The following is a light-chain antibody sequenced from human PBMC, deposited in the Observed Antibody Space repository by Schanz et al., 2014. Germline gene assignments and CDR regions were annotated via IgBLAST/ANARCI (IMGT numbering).Light chain of an antibody. J-gene: IGLJ2*01. CDR2: EVS. CDR3: CSYAGSNNFVV. Sequence: QSVLTQPPSVSGSPGQSVTISCTGTSSDVGSYNRVSWYQQPPGTAPKLMIYEVSKRPSGVSDRFSGSKSGNTASLTISGLQGEDEADYYCCSYAGSNNFVVFGGGTKLTVL. CDR1: SSDVGSYNR. V-gene: IGLV2-18*02.